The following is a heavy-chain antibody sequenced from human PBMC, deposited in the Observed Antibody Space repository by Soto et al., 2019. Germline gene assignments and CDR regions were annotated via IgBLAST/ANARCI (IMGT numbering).Heavy chain of an antibody. Sequence: ASVKVSCKASGYTFTSYGISWVRQAPGQGLEWMGWISAYNGNTNYAQKLQGRVTMTTDTSTSTAYMELRSLRSDDTAVYYCGREWGIAVAGPHGWFDPWGQGTLVTVSS. J-gene: IGHJ5*02. CDR3: GREWGIAVAGPHGWFDP. CDR2: ISAYNGNT. CDR1: GYTFTSYG. D-gene: IGHD6-19*01. V-gene: IGHV1-18*01.